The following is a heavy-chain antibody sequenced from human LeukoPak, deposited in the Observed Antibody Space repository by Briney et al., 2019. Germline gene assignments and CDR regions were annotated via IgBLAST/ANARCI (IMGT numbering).Heavy chain of an antibody. Sequence: SETLSLTCTVSGGSISSSSYYWGWIRQPPGKGLEWIGRIHTTGIINYNPSLKSRVTMSVDTSKNQFSLNLTSVTAADTAVYYCAREDGNSSRSLGYWGQGTLVTVSS. CDR1: GGSISSSSYY. J-gene: IGHJ4*02. CDR3: AREDGNSSRSLGY. D-gene: IGHD6-6*01. CDR2: IHTTGII. V-gene: IGHV4-39*07.